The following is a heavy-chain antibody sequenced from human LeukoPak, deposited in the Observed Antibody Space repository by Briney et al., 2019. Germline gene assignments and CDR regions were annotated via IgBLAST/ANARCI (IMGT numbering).Heavy chain of an antibody. J-gene: IGHJ4*02. CDR3: ARNDNNYFGSGSYPPDY. V-gene: IGHV1-2*02. D-gene: IGHD3-10*01. CDR2: INPKSGGR. Sequence: GASVKVSCKASGYTFTDYDIHWVRQAPGQGLQWMGSINPKSGGRHYAQKFEDRVTMTRDVFINTAYMELSRLRPDDTALYYCARNDNNYFGSGSYPPDYWGQRTLVIVSS. CDR1: GYTFTDYD.